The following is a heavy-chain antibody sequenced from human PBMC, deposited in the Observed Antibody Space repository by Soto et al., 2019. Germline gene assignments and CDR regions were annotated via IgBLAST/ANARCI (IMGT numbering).Heavy chain of an antibody. V-gene: IGHV1-69*01. Sequence: QVQLVQSGAEVKKPGSSVKVSCKTSGVSFNNNGIGWVQQAPGHGLEWMGGVSPPFRTSNYARKFQGRISITADASTGTVNMELSSLTSVDTAQYYCARVLYYGSGSYSPYGMDVWGQGTTVTVSS. CDR1: GVSFNNNG. J-gene: IGHJ6*02. D-gene: IGHD3-10*01. CDR2: VSPPFRTS. CDR3: ARVLYYGSGSYSPYGMDV.